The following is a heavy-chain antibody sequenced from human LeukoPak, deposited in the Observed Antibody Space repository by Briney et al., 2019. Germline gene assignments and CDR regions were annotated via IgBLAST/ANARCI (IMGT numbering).Heavy chain of an antibody. Sequence: PSETLSLTCTVSGGSISSYYWSWIRQPAGKGLEWIWRIYTSRSTNYNPSLKSQVTMSVDTSKNQFSLKLSSVTAAVTAVYYCAREPPRRNIVVVVAATVEAFDIWGQGTMVTVSS. CDR1: GGSISSYY. V-gene: IGHV4-4*07. CDR3: AREPPRRNIVVVVAATVEAFDI. J-gene: IGHJ3*02. CDR2: IYTSRST. D-gene: IGHD2-15*01.